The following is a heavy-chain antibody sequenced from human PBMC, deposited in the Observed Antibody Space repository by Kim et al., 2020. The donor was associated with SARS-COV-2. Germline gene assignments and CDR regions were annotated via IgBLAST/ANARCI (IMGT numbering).Heavy chain of an antibody. CDR3: AATYGFSDYSGFDY. J-gene: IGHJ4*02. Sequence: PPLKSRVTISVDTSKNQCSLKLSSVTAADTAVYYCAATYGFSDYSGFDYWGQGTLVTVSS. D-gene: IGHD4-17*01. V-gene: IGHV4-59*01.